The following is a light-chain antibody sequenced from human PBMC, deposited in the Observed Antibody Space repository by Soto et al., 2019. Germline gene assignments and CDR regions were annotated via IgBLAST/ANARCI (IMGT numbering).Light chain of an antibody. CDR2: ENN. Sequence: QSVLTQPPSVSEAPGQRVTISCTGSSSNIGAGYEAHWYQQVPGTAPKLLIYENNNRPSGVPDRFSGSKSGTSASLAITGLQAEDGAEYYCQSYDSSLSAYVFGTGTKLTVL. CDR1: SSNIGAGYE. CDR3: QSYDSSLSAYV. V-gene: IGLV1-40*01. J-gene: IGLJ1*01.